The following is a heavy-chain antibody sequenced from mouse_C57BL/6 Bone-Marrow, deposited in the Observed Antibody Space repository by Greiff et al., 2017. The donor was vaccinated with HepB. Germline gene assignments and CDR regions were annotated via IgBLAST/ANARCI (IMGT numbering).Heavy chain of an antibody. J-gene: IGHJ2*01. V-gene: IGHV6-3*01. D-gene: IGHD3-2*02. Sequence: EVMLVESGGGLVQPGGSMKLSCVASGFTFSNYWMNWVRQSPEKGLEWVAQIRLKSDNYATHYAESVKGRFTISRDDSKSSVYLQMNNLRAEDTGIYHCTGNGQLRPYYFDYWGQGTTLTVSS. CDR1: GFTFSNYW. CDR2: IRLKSDNYAT. CDR3: TGNGQLRPYYFDY.